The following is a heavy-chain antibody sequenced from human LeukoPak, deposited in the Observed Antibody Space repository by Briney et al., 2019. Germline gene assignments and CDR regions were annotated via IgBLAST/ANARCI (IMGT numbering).Heavy chain of an antibody. Sequence: SETLSLTCAVSGGSIDSDNYYCGWIRRPPGRGLEWIGHMHYTGTTQHNPSLKSRVIISVDMSKNQFSLKLSSVTAADTAVYYCARVTRYPGIAVAGFDPWGQGTLVTVSS. CDR1: GGSIDSDNYY. CDR2: MHYTGTT. J-gene: IGHJ5*02. V-gene: IGHV4-39*01. D-gene: IGHD6-13*01. CDR3: ARVTRYPGIAVAGFDP.